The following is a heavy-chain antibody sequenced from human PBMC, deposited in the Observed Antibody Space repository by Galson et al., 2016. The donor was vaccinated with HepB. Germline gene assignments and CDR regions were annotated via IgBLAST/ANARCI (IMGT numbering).Heavy chain of an antibody. CDR1: GFTFRDST. Sequence: SLRLSCAASGFTFRDSTMTWVRQAPGKGLEWVSTITGSGVSSYYADSVKGRFTISRDNSKNNVYLQMNSLRADDMAVYYCAKDGGTWGYYYGDWNLDLWGRGTLVTVSS. V-gene: IGHV3-23*01. CDR2: ITGSGVSS. D-gene: IGHD3-22*01. CDR3: AKDGGTWGYYYGDWNLDL. J-gene: IGHJ2*01.